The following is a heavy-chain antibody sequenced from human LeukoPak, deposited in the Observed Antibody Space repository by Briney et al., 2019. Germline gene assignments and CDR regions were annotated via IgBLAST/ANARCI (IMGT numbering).Heavy chain of an antibody. Sequence: GRSLRLSCAASGFTFRSYGMHWVRQAPGKGLEWVAVIWFDGSKAYYADSAKGRFTISRDNPKNTVYLQMNSLRVEDTAVYYCARVVGVTEGWGYFDYWGQGALVTVSS. CDR1: GFTFRSYG. D-gene: IGHD2-21*02. J-gene: IGHJ4*02. V-gene: IGHV3-33*01. CDR2: IWFDGSKA. CDR3: ARVVGVTEGWGYFDY.